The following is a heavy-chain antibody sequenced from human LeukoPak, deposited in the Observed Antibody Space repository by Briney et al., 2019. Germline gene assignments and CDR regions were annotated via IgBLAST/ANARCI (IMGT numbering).Heavy chain of an antibody. Sequence: SETLSHTRAVYGGSFSGDYWSWIRQPPEKGLEWIGEINHSGSTNYNPSLKSRVTISVDTSKNQFSLKLSSVTAADTAVYYCARMMYYYDSSGHSGAFDIWGQGTMVTVSS. CDR3: ARMMYYYDSSGHSGAFDI. D-gene: IGHD3-22*01. CDR2: INHSGST. CDR1: GGSFSGDY. V-gene: IGHV4-34*01. J-gene: IGHJ3*02.